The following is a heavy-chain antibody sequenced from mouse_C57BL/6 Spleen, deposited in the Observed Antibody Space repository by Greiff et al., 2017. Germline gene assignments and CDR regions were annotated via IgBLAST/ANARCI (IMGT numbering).Heavy chain of an antibody. CDR3: ARAYYGSSEWFAY. CDR2: IHPNSGST. Sequence: QVQLQQPGAELVKPGASVKLSCKASGYTFTSYWMHWVKQRPGQGLEWIGMIHPNSGSTNYNEKFKSKATLTVDKSSSPAYMQLSSLTSEASAVYYCARAYYGSSEWFAYWGQGTLVTVSA. V-gene: IGHV1-64*01. D-gene: IGHD1-1*01. J-gene: IGHJ3*01. CDR1: GYTFTSYW.